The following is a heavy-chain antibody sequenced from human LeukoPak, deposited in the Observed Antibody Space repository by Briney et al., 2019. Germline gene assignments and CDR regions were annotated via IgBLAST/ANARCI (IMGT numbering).Heavy chain of an antibody. D-gene: IGHD5-12*01. CDR1: GDSVSRNSAA. CDR2: TYYRSKWYN. CDR3: ARGSNSGYDYPFDY. J-gene: IGHJ4*02. V-gene: IGHV6-1*01. Sequence: SQTLSLTCAISGDSVSRNSAAWNWIRQSPSRGLEWLGRTYYRSKWYNDYAVSVKSRISINPDTSKNQFSLQLNSVTPEDTAVYYCARGSNSGYDYPFDYWGQGTLVTVSS.